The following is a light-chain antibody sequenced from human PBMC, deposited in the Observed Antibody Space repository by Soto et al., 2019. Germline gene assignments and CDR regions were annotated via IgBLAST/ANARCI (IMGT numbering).Light chain of an antibody. CDR3: AAWDDSLKGPV. J-gene: IGLJ3*02. Sequence: QPVLTQPPSASGTPGQRVTISCSGSSSNIGSNTVNWYQHLPGTAPKLLIYYNDQRPSGVPDRFSGSKSGTSASLAISGLQSEDEADYYCAAWDDSLKGPVFGGGTKLTVL. V-gene: IGLV1-44*01. CDR1: SSNIGSNT. CDR2: YND.